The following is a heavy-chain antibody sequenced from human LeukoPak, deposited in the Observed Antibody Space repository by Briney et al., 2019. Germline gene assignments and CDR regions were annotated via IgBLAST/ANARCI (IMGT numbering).Heavy chain of an antibody. CDR1: GYTFTGYH. CDR2: INPNSGGT. J-gene: IGHJ4*02. CDR3: ARTYYYDSSGPVTDY. V-gene: IGHV1-2*02. D-gene: IGHD3-22*01. Sequence: ASVKVSCKASGYTFTGYHMHWVRQAPGQGLEWMGWINPNSGGTNYAQKFQGRVTMTRDTSISTAYMELSRLRSDDTAVYYCARTYYYDSSGPVTDYWGQGTLVTVSS.